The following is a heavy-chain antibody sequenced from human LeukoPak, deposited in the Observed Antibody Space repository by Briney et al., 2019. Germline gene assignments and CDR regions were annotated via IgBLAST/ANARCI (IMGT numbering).Heavy chain of an antibody. Sequence: SETLSLTCTVSGGSISGSNFYWGWIRQPPGKGLERIGSIYYSGTTYYSPSLKSRVTISIDTSQNHFSLKVTSVTAADTAVYYCARVPYYYGSGSFSYWGQGTLVTVSS. CDR3: ARVPYYYGSGSFSY. V-gene: IGHV4-39*07. CDR2: IYYSGTT. CDR1: GGSISGSNFY. D-gene: IGHD3-10*01. J-gene: IGHJ4*02.